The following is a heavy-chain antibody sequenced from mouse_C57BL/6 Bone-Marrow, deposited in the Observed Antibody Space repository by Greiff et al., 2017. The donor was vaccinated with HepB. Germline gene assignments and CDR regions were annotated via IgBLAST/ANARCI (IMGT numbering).Heavy chain of an antibody. J-gene: IGHJ3*01. CDR2: ISSGSSTI. Sequence: EVQRVESGGGLVKPGGSLKLSCAASGFTFSDYGMHWVRQAPEKGLEWVAYISSGSSTIYYADTVKGRFTISRDNAKNTLFLQMTSLRSEDTAMYYCAKIPDYYGSSYTCFAYWGQGTLVTVSA. CDR3: AKIPDYYGSSYTCFAY. V-gene: IGHV5-17*01. CDR1: GFTFSDYG. D-gene: IGHD1-1*01.